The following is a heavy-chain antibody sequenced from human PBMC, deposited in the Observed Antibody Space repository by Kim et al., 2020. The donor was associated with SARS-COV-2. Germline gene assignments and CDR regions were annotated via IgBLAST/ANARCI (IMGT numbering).Heavy chain of an antibody. D-gene: IGHD3-10*01. CDR3: ARRQNKVMVHGTIDY. CDR2: IYYSGST. CDR1: GGSISSSSYY. J-gene: IGHJ4*02. V-gene: IGHV4-39*01. Sequence: SETLSLTCTVSGGSISSSSYYWGWIRQPPGKGLEWIGSIYYSGSTYYNPSLKSRVTISVDTSKNQFSLKLSSVTAADTAVYYCARRQNKVMVHGTIDYWGQGTLVTVSS.